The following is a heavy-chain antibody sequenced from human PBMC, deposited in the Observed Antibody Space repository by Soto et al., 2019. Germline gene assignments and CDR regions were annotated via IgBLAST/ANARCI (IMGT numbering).Heavy chain of an antibody. Sequence: EVQLLESGGGLVQPGGSLRLSCAASGFTFSSYAMSWVRQAPGKGLEWVSAISGSGGSTYYADSVKGRFTISRDNSKNTLYLQMISLRAEDTAVYYCAKDVRFLEWLYRDAFDIWGQGTMVTVSS. CDR3: AKDVRFLEWLYRDAFDI. J-gene: IGHJ3*02. CDR2: ISGSGGST. D-gene: IGHD3-3*01. V-gene: IGHV3-23*01. CDR1: GFTFSSYA.